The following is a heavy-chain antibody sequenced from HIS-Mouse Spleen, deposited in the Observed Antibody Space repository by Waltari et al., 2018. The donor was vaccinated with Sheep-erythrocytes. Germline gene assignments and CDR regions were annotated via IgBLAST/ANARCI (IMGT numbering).Heavy chain of an antibody. J-gene: IGHJ4*02. Sequence: QVQLVQSGAEVKKPGSAVKVSCKASGGTFRSYAISWVGPAPGQGLEWMGRIIPILGIANYAQKFQGRVTITADKSTSTAYMELSSLRSEDTAVYYCAQTGATTPHFDYWGQGTLVTVSS. CDR1: GGTFRSYA. CDR3: AQTGATTPHFDY. D-gene: IGHD1-26*01. V-gene: IGHV1-69*04. CDR2: IIPILGIA.